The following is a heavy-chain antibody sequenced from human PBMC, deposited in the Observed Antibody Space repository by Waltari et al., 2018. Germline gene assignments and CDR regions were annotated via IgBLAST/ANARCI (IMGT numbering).Heavy chain of an antibody. CDR3: ASDLAAPFATTDYYGMDV. J-gene: IGHJ6*02. CDR1: GGSFSGYY. V-gene: IGHV4-34*01. Sequence: QVQLQQWGTGLLKPSETLSLTCAVYGGSFSGYYWSWIRQPPGKGLEWIGENNHSGSTNYNPSLKSRVTISVDTSKNQFSLKLSSVTAADTAVYYCASDLAAPFATTDYYGMDVWGQGTTVTVSS. D-gene: IGHD6-13*01. CDR2: NNHSGST.